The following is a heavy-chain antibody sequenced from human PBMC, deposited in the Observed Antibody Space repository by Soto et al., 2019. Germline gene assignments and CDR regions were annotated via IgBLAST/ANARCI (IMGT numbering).Heavy chain of an antibody. CDR2: ISLDGSTE. V-gene: IGHV3-30-3*01. CDR1: GFTFSNYA. D-gene: IGHD3-10*01. Sequence: GGSLRLSCAASGFTFSNYAMHWARQAPGKGLEWVALISLDGSTEYYADSVKGRFTISRDNSKNTLYLQMNSLRTEDTAIYYCARDDEGGSYCDLGYWGQGTLVTVS. CDR3: ARDDEGGSYCDLGY. J-gene: IGHJ4*02.